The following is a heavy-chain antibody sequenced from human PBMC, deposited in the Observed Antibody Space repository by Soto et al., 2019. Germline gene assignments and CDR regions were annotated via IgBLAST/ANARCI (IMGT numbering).Heavy chain of an antibody. J-gene: IGHJ6*02. CDR1: GFTFSSYA. D-gene: IGHD6-13*01. CDR2: ISGSGGST. Sequence: LRLSCAASGFTFSSYAMSWVRQAPGKGLEWVSAISGSGGSTYYADSVKGRFTISRDNSKNTLYLQMNSLRAEGTAVYYCAKDTQNSSSRRLYYYYGMDVWGQGTTVTVSS. V-gene: IGHV3-23*01. CDR3: AKDTQNSSSRRLYYYYGMDV.